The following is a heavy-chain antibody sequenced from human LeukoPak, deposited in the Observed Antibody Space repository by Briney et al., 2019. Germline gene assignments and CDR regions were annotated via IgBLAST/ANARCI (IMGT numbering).Heavy chain of an antibody. CDR3: ARAKFDVSGYYYRGFDI. CDR2: ITDNGYKI. D-gene: IGHD3-22*01. Sequence: GGSLRLSCAASGFIFSDYYMGWIRQAPGRGLEWISYITDNGYKIYYTDSVEGRFTMSRDNAKKSLYLQMNSLRAEDTAVYYCARAKFDVSGYYYRGFDIWGQGTMVTVSS. J-gene: IGHJ3*02. CDR1: GFIFSDYY. V-gene: IGHV3-11*04.